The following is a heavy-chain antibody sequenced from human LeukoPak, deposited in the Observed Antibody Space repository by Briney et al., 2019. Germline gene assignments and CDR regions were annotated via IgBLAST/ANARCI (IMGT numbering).Heavy chain of an antibody. CDR3: ARDAAPTYNWNFVFRWFDP. Sequence: SVKVSCKASGGTFSSYAISWVRQAPGQGLEWMGGLIPIFGTANYAQKFQGRVTITADESTSTAYMELSSLRSEDTAVYYCARDAAPTYNWNFVFRWFDPWGQGTLVTVSS. CDR1: GGTFSSYA. J-gene: IGHJ5*02. D-gene: IGHD1-7*01. V-gene: IGHV1-69*13. CDR2: LIPIFGTA.